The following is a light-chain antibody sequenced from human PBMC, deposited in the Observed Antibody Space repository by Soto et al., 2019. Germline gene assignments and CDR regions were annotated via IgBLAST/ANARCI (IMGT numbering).Light chain of an antibody. CDR3: CSYACCSTCVVV. V-gene: IGLV2-23*01. CDR2: EGS. CDR1: SSDVGSYNF. Sequence: QSVLTQPASVSGSPGQSITISCTGTSSDVGSYNFVSWYQQHPGKAPKLMIYEGSKRPSGVSNRFSGSKSGNTASLTISGLQAVEDADYDGCSYACCSTCVVVFGGGTQLTVL. J-gene: IGLJ2*01.